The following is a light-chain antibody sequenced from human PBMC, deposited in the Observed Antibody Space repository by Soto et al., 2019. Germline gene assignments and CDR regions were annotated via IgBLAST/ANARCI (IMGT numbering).Light chain of an antibody. CDR2: ADS. J-gene: IGKJ5*01. V-gene: IGKV1-39*01. CDR3: QQTFSAPSIT. Sequence: DIQLTQSPSSLSASVGDRATITCRACQTISDYLNWYQQKPGAAPKLLLYADSTLQSGVPSRFSGSRSGTDFTLIISSLHPEDVATYYFQQTFSAPSITFGQGTRLEIK. CDR1: QTISDY.